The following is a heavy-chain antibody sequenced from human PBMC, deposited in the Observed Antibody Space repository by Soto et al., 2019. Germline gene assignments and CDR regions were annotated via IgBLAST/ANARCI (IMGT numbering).Heavy chain of an antibody. D-gene: IGHD4-17*01. J-gene: IGHJ3*02. CDR1: GFIFSTYA. CDR3: AHPRGYGVFDAVDI. CDR2: ISSSGDSA. Sequence: AGGSLRLSCAASGFIFSTYAMNWVRQAPGKGLEWVSAISSSGDSAYYAESVRGRFTISRDNSINTLYLQMRSLGPEDTAVYYCAHPRGYGVFDAVDIWGQGTMVTVSS. V-gene: IGHV3-23*01.